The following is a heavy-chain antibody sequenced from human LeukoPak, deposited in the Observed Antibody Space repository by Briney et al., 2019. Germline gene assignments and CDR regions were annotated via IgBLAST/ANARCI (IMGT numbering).Heavy chain of an antibody. Sequence: GGSLRLSCAASGFTFSDYYMSWIRQAPGKGLEWVSYISSSGSTIYYADSVKGLFTISRDNAKNSLYLQINSLRAEDTAVYYCARDGSLMTTVTNNFDYWGQGTLVTVSS. CDR3: ARDGSLMTTVTNNFDY. D-gene: IGHD4-17*01. V-gene: IGHV3-11*01. CDR1: GFTFSDYY. J-gene: IGHJ4*02. CDR2: ISSSGSTI.